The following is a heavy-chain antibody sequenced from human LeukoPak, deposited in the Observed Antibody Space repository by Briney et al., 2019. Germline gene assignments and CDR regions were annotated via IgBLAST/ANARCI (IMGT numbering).Heavy chain of an antibody. V-gene: IGHV3-74*01. Sequence: GRSLRLSCAASGFTFSDYYMSWIRQAPGKGLVWVSRINTDGIMTTYADSVKGRFTISRDNAKNSLYLQMNSLRAEDTAVYYCAREVTMIVDTMYGMDVWGQGTTVTVSS. J-gene: IGHJ6*02. CDR1: GFTFSDYY. CDR3: AREVTMIVDTMYGMDV. CDR2: INTDGIMT. D-gene: IGHD3-22*01.